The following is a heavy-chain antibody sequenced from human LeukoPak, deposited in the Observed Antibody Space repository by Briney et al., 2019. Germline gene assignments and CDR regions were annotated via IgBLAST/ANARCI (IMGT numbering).Heavy chain of an antibody. D-gene: IGHD3-10*01. Sequence: SETLSLTCTVSGGSISSYYWSWIRQPAGKGLEWIGRIYTSGSTNYNPSLKSRVTMSVDTSKNQFSLKLSSVTAADTAVYYCARDGDLAYYYGSGSYSPPWFDPWGQGTLVTVPS. V-gene: IGHV4-4*07. J-gene: IGHJ5*02. CDR3: ARDGDLAYYYGSGSYSPPWFDP. CDR1: GGSISSYY. CDR2: IYTSGST.